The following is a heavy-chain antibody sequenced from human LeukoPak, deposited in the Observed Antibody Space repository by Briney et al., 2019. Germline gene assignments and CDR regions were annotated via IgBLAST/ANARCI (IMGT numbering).Heavy chain of an antibody. D-gene: IGHD3-16*01. CDR2: IKQDGSEK. V-gene: IGHV3-7*04. J-gene: IGHJ3*02. CDR1: GFTFTSHW. Sequence: PGGSLRLSCAASGFTFTSHWMSWARQAPGKGLEWVANIKQDGSEKYYVDSVKGRFTISRDNAKKSLYLQMNSLRAEDTAVYYCARIVLGGQTNVDIWGQGTMVTVSS. CDR3: ARIVLGGQTNVDI.